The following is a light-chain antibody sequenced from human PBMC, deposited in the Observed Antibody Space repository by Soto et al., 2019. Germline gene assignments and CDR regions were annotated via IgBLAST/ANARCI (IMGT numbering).Light chain of an antibody. Sequence: EIVLTQSPGTLSLSPGERATLSCRASQSVSSTSLAWYQQKPGQAPRLLIYGASTRATGIPDRFSGSESGTDFTLTISRLEPEDFVVYYCQQYGNSPFTFGQGTRLEIK. CDR3: QQYGNSPFT. V-gene: IGKV3-20*01. CDR2: GAS. CDR1: QSVSSTS. J-gene: IGKJ5*01.